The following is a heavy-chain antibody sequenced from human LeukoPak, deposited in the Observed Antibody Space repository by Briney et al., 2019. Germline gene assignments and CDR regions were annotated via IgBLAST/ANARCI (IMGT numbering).Heavy chain of an antibody. D-gene: IGHD6-13*01. J-gene: IGHJ3*02. V-gene: IGHV1-69*13. CDR3: ARDIVSSKDAFDI. CDR1: GGTFSNYA. CDR2: IIPIFDTA. Sequence: EASVKVSCKASGGTFSNYAISWVRQAPGQGLEWMGGIIPIFDTADSAQKFQGRLTITADESTSTAYMELRSLRSDDTAVYYCARDIVSSKDAFDIWGQGTMVTVSS.